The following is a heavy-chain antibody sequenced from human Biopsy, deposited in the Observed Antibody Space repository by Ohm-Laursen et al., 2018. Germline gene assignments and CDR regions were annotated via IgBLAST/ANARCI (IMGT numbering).Heavy chain of an antibody. CDR2: IMSLYNTT. D-gene: IGHD5-12*01. CDR1: GGMFNSYT. CDR3: ARGLGGYDYWYFDL. V-gene: IGHV1-69*06. Sequence: GASVKVSCKAFGGMFNSYTINWLRQAPGQGLQWMGGIMSLYNTTNYAQKFWDRITVTADKSTNTVYMTLSSLTSEDTAVYFCARGLGGYDYWYFDLWGRGTLVIVSS. J-gene: IGHJ2*01.